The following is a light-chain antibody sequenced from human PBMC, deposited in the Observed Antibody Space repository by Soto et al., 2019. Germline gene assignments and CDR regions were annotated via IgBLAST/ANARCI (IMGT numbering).Light chain of an antibody. CDR2: KVS. CDR1: QSLVNSDGNTY. J-gene: IGKJ1*01. Sequence: EVVMTQSPLSLPVTLGQPASISCRSSQSLVNSDGNTYLNWFHQRPGQSPRRLIYKVSNRDSGVPDRFSGSGSGTDFTLIISRVEAEDVGVYYCMQGSHWPRTFGQGTRVEIK. CDR3: MQGSHWPRT. V-gene: IGKV2-30*01.